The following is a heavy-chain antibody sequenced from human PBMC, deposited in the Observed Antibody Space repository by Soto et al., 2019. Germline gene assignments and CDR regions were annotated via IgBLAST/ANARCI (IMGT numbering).Heavy chain of an antibody. CDR3: ARPHGGSSGWDNWFDP. V-gene: IGHV4-59*01. CDR1: GGSISSYY. CDR2: IYYSGST. D-gene: IGHD6-25*01. Sequence: SETLSLTCTVSGGSISSYYWSWIRQPPGKGLEWIGYIYYSGSTNYNPSLKSRVTISVDTSKNQFPLKLSSVTAADTAVYYCARPHGGSSGWDNWFDPWGQGTLVTV. J-gene: IGHJ5*02.